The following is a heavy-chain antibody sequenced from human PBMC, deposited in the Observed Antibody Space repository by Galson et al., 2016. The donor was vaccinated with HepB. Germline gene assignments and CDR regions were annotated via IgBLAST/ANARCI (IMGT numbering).Heavy chain of an antibody. J-gene: IGHJ4*02. CDR1: GFTFSSYA. Sequence: SLRLSCAASGFTFSSYAMSWVRQAPGKGLEWVSSSGRGGPTYYADSGKGRFTISRDNSKNTLSLQMHSLRADDTAVYYCAKSVLEYDILTGYYRRGADYWGQGTLVTVSS. CDR2: SGRGGPT. CDR3: AKSVLEYDILTGYYRRGADY. D-gene: IGHD3-9*01. V-gene: IGHV3-23*01.